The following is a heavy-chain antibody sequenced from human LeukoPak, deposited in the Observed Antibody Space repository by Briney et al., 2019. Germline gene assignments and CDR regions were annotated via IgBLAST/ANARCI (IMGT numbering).Heavy chain of an antibody. Sequence: SVKVSCKASGGTFSSYAISWVRQAPGQGLEWMGRIIPIFGTANYAQKFQGRVTITTDESTSTTYMELSSLRSEDTAVYYCARARTGYPYYYYMDVWGKGTTVTVSS. D-gene: IGHD6-13*01. CDR3: ARARTGYPYYYYMDV. V-gene: IGHV1-69*05. CDR1: GGTFSSYA. J-gene: IGHJ6*03. CDR2: IIPIFGTA.